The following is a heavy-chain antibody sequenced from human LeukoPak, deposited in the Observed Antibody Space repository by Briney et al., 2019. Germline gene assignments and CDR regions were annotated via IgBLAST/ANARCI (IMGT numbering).Heavy chain of an antibody. CDR2: INPNSGGT. D-gene: IGHD6-6*01. Sequence: GASVKVSCKASGYTFTGYYMHWVRQAPGQGLEWMGWINPNSGGTNYAQKFQGRVTMTRDTSISTAYMELSRLRSDDTAVYYCARERVEYSSSTFAYWGQGTLVTVSS. J-gene: IGHJ4*02. CDR1: GYTFTGYY. CDR3: ARERVEYSSSTFAY. V-gene: IGHV1-2*02.